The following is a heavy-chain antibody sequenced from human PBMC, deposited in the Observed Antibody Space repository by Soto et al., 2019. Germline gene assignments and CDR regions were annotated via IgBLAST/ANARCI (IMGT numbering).Heavy chain of an antibody. Sequence: GGSLRLSCSASGFTFSSYAMHWVRQAPGKGLEYVSAISSNGGSTYYADSVKGRFTISRDNSRNTLYLQMSSLRAEDTAVYYCVKDTAMVNPDFDYWGQGTLVTVSS. J-gene: IGHJ4*02. D-gene: IGHD5-18*01. CDR3: VKDTAMVNPDFDY. CDR1: GFTFSSYA. V-gene: IGHV3-64D*06. CDR2: ISSNGGST.